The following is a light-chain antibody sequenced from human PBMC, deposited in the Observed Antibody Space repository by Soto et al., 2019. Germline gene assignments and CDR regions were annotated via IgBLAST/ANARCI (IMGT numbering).Light chain of an antibody. CDR2: DDS. Sequence: SYELTQPPSVSVAPGQTATITCGGNKVGGKALHWYQQKPGQAPVLVVHDDSDRPSGIPHRFSGSNSGNTATLTISIVEAGDEADYFCQVWDLDSDHLYVFGTGTKVTVL. V-gene: IGLV3-21*02. J-gene: IGLJ1*01. CDR1: KVGGKA. CDR3: QVWDLDSDHLYV.